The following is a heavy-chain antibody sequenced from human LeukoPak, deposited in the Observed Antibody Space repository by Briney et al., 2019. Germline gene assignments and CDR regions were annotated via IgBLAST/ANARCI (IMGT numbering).Heavy chain of an antibody. J-gene: IGHJ6*04. D-gene: IGHD5-12*01. Sequence: SGGSLRLSCAASGFTVSSNYMSWVRQAPGKGLEWVSVIYSGGSTYYADSVKGRFTISRDNSKNTLYLQMNSLRSEDTAVYYCASGGTPRRVDIVATKNHPYGMDVWGKGTTVTVSS. CDR1: GFTVSSNY. CDR3: ASGGTPRRVDIVATKNHPYGMDV. CDR2: IYSGGST. V-gene: IGHV3-53*05.